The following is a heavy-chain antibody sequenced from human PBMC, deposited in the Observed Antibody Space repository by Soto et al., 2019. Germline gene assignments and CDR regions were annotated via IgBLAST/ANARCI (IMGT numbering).Heavy chain of an antibody. Sequence: QLQEFGSGLVKPSETLSVICTVSGGSVFSGGYSWSWLRQPPGKGLEWIGHISHRGNTYYNPSLKSRVTISADRSQNQFSLSVTSVTAADSAVYYCAKLSVVVAGLAFDHWGQGFQVTVSS. CDR1: GGSVFSGGYS. V-gene: IGHV4-30-2*01. CDR3: AKLSVVVAGLAFDH. J-gene: IGHJ4*03. CDR2: ISHRGNT. D-gene: IGHD2-15*01.